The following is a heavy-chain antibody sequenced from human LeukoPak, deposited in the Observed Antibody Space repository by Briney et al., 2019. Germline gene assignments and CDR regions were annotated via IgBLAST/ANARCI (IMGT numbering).Heavy chain of an antibody. CDR1: GGSISSGGYY. Sequence: SETLSLTCTVSGGSISSGGYYWSWVRQHPGKGLEWIGYIYYSGSTYYNPSLKSRVTISVDTSKNQFSLKLSSVTAADTAVYYCARDSTGYSSSFSNWGQGTLVTVSS. CDR3: ARDSTGYSSSFSN. V-gene: IGHV4-61*08. D-gene: IGHD6-13*01. CDR2: IYYSGST. J-gene: IGHJ4*02.